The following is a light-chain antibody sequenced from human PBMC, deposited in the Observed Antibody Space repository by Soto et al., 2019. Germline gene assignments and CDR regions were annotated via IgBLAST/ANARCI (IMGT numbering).Light chain of an antibody. CDR1: SSDVGGYNS. CDR2: EVS. J-gene: IGLJ1*01. Sequence: QSVLTQPASVSGSPGQSITISCTGTSSDVGGYNSVSWYQHHPGKAPKLMLYEVSKRPSGVPDRFSGSKSGNTASLTVSGLQAEDEADYYCSSYAGSNNFVFGTGTKVTVL. V-gene: IGLV2-8*01. CDR3: SSYAGSNNFV.